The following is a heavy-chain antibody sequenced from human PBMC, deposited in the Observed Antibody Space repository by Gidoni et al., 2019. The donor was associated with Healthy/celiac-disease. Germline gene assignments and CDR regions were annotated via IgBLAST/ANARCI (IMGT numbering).Heavy chain of an antibody. CDR1: GFTFSSYW. J-gene: IGHJ6*02. V-gene: IGHV3-7*01. Sequence: EVQLVESGGGLVQPGGSLRLSCAASGFTFSSYWMSWVRQAPGKGLEWVANIKQDGSEKYYVDSVKGRFTISRDNAKNSLYLQMNSLRAEDTAVYYCARDNLELRELYYYGMDVWGQGTTVTVSS. CDR3: ARDNLELRELYYYGMDV. CDR2: IKQDGSEK. D-gene: IGHD1-7*01.